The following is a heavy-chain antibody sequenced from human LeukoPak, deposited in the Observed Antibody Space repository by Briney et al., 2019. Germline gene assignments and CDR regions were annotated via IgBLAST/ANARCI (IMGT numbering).Heavy chain of an antibody. CDR3: SRGGGSDSSPRINAFDI. V-gene: IGHV4-34*01. CDR1: GGSFSGYY. Sequence: SSETLSLTCAVYGGSFSGYYWSWIRQPPGKGLEWIGEINHSGSTNYNPSLKSRVTISVDTSKNQFSLKLSSVTAADTAVYYCSRGGGSDSSPRINAFDIWGQGTMLTVSS. D-gene: IGHD3-22*01. J-gene: IGHJ3*02. CDR2: INHSGST.